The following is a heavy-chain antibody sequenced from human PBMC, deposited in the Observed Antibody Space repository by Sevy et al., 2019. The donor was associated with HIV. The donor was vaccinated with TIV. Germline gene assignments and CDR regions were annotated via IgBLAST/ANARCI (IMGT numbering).Heavy chain of an antibody. CDR2: ISWNSRNI. D-gene: IGHD2-21*01. Sequence: GGSLRLSCAASGFPFNDHAMHWVRLVPGKGLEWVSGISWNSRNIGYADSVKGRFTISRDNTRHSVYLEMHSLRPEDTALYYCAKDINRGCDGVNYYSYYYYFYGLDVWGQGTTVTVSS. J-gene: IGHJ6*02. CDR3: AKDINRGCDGVNYYSYYYYFYGLDV. CDR1: GFPFNDHA. V-gene: IGHV3-9*01.